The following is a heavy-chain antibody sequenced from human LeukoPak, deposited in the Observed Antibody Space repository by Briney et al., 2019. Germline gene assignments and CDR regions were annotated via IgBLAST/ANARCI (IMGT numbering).Heavy chain of an antibody. CDR3: ATDPHYYDSSGYMADY. V-gene: IGHV1-18*01. CDR1: GYTFTSYG. CDR2: ISAYNGNT. Sequence: GASVKVSCKASGYTFTSYGISWVRQAPGQGLEWMGWISAYNGNTNYAQKFQGRVTMTEDTSTDTAYMELSSLRSEDTAVYYCATDPHYYDSSGYMADYWGQGTLVIVSS. J-gene: IGHJ4*02. D-gene: IGHD3-22*01.